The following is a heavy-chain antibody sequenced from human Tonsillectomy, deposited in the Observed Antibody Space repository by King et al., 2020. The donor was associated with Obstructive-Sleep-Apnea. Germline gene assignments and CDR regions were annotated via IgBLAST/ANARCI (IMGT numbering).Heavy chain of an antibody. J-gene: IGHJ4*02. Sequence: VQLVQSGGEVKRPGTSVRVSCRTSGYSFRNYGISWVRQAPGQGLEWVGWISLYDGHTQFSEKFQGRVSLTTDTSTNSAFMEMRSLTSDDTALYYCARTFYYDSSGAHPYYLDSWGQGTQVTVSS. CDR3: ARTFYYDSSGAHPYYLDS. V-gene: IGHV1-18*04. CDR2: ISLYDGHT. D-gene: IGHD3-16*01. CDR1: GYSFRNYG.